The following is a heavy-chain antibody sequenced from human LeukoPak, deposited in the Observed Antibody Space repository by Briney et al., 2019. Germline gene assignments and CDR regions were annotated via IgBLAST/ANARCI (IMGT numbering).Heavy chain of an antibody. CDR1: GFTFSSYW. D-gene: IGHD6-13*01. J-gene: IGHJ3*02. Sequence: PGGSLRLSCAVSGFTFSSYWMTWVRQAPGKGLEWVSLIYSGGSTYYADSVKGRFTISRDNSKNTLYLQMNSLRAEDTAVYYCAATKLAAAGYAFDIWGQGTMVTVSS. CDR2: IYSGGST. CDR3: AATKLAAAGYAFDI. V-gene: IGHV3-66*01.